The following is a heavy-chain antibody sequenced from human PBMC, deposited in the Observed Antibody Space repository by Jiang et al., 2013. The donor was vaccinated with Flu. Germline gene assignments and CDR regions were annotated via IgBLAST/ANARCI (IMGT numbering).Heavy chain of an antibody. V-gene: IGHV3-64D*08. CDR1: GFTFSSYA. D-gene: IGHD3-3*01. CDR2: ISNNGGST. Sequence: VQLVESGGGLVQPGGSLRLSCSASGFTFSSYAMHWVRQAPGKGLEYVSAISNNGGSTYYADSVKGRFTISRDNSKNTLHLQLSSLRAEDTAVYYCVKDLLISTFAYFQHWGQGTLVTVSS. J-gene: IGHJ1*01. CDR3: VKDLLISTFAYFQH.